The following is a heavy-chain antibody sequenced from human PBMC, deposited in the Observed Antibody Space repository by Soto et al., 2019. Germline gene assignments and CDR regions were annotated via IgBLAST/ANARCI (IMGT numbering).Heavy chain of an antibody. Sequence: GSSVKVLCKASGYTFTSHGNNWVRQAPGKRIEWIGWINACNGKTKYSKKFQGRVTITRDTSASTDYMELSSLRSEATFVYYCARVPGYSICDCCGPGTRVTVTS. CDR1: GYTFTSHG. CDR3: ARVPGYSICDC. J-gene: IGHJ1*01. CDR2: INACNGKT. V-gene: IGHV1-3*01. D-gene: IGHD2-21*01.